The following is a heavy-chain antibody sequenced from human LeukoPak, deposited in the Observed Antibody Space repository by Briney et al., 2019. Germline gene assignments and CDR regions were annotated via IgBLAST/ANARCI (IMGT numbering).Heavy chain of an antibody. CDR2: INTNTGNP. D-gene: IGHD2-15*01. J-gene: IGHJ4*02. V-gene: IGHV7-4-1*02. Sequence: VASVTVSCKTSGYTFTRYAMNWVRQAPGQGLEWMGWINTNTGNPTYAPGFTGRFVFSLDTSVSTAYLQISGLKAEDTAVYYCASSYCSGGHCYPQQTVYYFDFWGQGTLVTVSS. CDR1: GYTFTRYA. CDR3: ASSYCSGGHCYPQQTVYYFDF.